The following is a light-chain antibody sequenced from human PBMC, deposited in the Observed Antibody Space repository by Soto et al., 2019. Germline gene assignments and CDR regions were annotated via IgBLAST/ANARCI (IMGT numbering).Light chain of an antibody. CDR1: QDISNY. V-gene: IGKV1-33*01. CDR3: QQGVT. CDR2: DAS. J-gene: IGKJ3*01. Sequence: DIQMTQSPSSLSASVGDRVTITCQASQDISNYLNWYQQKPGKAPKLLIYDASNLETGVPSRFSGSGSGTDFTLTISSLQTEDLAPYYCQQGVTFRPGTKVDIK.